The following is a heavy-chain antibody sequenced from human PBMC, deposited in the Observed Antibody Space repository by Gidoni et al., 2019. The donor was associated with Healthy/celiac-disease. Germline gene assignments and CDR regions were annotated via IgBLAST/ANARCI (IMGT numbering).Heavy chain of an antibody. Sequence: EVQLLESGGGLVQPGGSLRLSCAASGFTFSGYAMSWVRKAPGKGLEWVSAISGSGGSTYYADSVKGRFTISRDNSKNTLYLQMNSLRAEDTAVYYCAKLGGYDYYYYGMDVWGQGTTVTVSS. V-gene: IGHV3-23*01. J-gene: IGHJ6*02. CDR3: AKLGGYDYYYYGMDV. CDR2: ISGSGGST. CDR1: GFTFSGYA. D-gene: IGHD5-12*01.